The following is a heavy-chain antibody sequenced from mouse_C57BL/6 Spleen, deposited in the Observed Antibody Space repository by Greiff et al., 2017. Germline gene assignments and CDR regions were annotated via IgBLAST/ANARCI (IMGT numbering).Heavy chain of an antibody. D-gene: IGHD1-1*01. V-gene: IGHV1-42*01. J-gene: IGHJ2*01. Sequence: EVQLQQSGPELVKPGASVKISCKASGYSFTGYYMNWVKQSPEKSLEWIGEINPSTGGTTYNQKFKAKATLTVDNSSSTAYMQLKSLTSEDSAVYYCARSAYYGSSSYYFDYWGQGTTLTVSS. CDR2: INPSTGGT. CDR1: GYSFTGYY. CDR3: ARSAYYGSSSYYFDY.